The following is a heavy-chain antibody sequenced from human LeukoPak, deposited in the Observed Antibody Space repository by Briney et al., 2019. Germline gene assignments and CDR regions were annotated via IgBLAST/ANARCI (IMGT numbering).Heavy chain of an antibody. CDR2: IYPGDSDT. D-gene: IGHD6-19*01. CDR1: GCNFPTYW. Sequence: KCGGSLQISCQGSGCNFPTYWIGWVRQLPGKGLEWMGIIYPGDSDTRYSPSFQGQVTISADKSISTAYLQWSSLKASDTAMYYCARPNSSGWYALNYWGQGTLVTVSS. CDR3: ARPNSSGWYALNY. V-gene: IGHV5-51*01. J-gene: IGHJ4*02.